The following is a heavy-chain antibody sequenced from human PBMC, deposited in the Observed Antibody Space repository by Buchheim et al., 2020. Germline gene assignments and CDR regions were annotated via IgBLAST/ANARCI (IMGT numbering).Heavy chain of an antibody. Sequence: QVQLQQWGAGLLKPSETLSLTCAVYGGSFSGYYWSWIRQPPGKGLEWIGEINHSGSTNYNPSLKSRGTISVDTSKNQFSLKLSSVTAADTAVYYCARGVHYDFWSGYSRAYNWFDPWGQGTL. CDR3: ARGVHYDFWSGYSRAYNWFDP. J-gene: IGHJ5*02. CDR1: GGSFSGYY. V-gene: IGHV4-34*01. D-gene: IGHD3-3*01. CDR2: INHSGST.